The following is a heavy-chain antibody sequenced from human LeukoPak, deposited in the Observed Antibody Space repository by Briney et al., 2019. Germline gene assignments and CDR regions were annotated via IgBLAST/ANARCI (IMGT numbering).Heavy chain of an antibody. J-gene: IGHJ4*02. CDR1: GGSFSGYY. Sequence: PSETLSLTCAVYGGSFSGYYWSWIRQPPGKGLEWIGEINHRGSTNYNPSLKSRVTISVDTSKNQFSLKLSSVTAADTAVYYCARSPRYDFWSSYSSYYFDYWGQGTLVTVSS. CDR3: ARSPRYDFWSSYSSYYFDY. CDR2: INHRGST. V-gene: IGHV4-34*01. D-gene: IGHD3-3*01.